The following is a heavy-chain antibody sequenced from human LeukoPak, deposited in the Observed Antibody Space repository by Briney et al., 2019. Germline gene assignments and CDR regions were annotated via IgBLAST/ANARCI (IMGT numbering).Heavy chain of an antibody. V-gene: IGHV3-23*01. CDR1: GFTFTSYA. D-gene: IGHD6-13*01. J-gene: IGHJ3*02. Sequence: GGSLRLSCAASGFTFTSYAMSGVRQAPGKGLEWVSAISGSGGSTYYADSVKGRFTISRDNSKNTLYLQMNSLRAEDTAVYYCARMGIAGTYDAFDIRGQGTMVTVSS. CDR2: ISGSGGST. CDR3: ARMGIAGTYDAFDI.